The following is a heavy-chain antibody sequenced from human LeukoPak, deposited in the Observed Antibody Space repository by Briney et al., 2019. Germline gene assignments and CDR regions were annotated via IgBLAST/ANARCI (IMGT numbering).Heavy chain of an antibody. CDR2: IRSKAYGGTT. CDR1: GFTFGDYA. V-gene: IGHV3-49*04. J-gene: IGHJ5*02. CDR3: TRDPSGYLLGWFDP. D-gene: IGHD5-12*01. Sequence: GGSLRLSCTTSGFTFGDYAMSWVRQAPGKGLEWVSVIRSKAYGGTTEYAASVKGRFTISRDDSKSIAYLQMNSLKTEDTAVYYCTRDPSGYLLGWFDPWGQGTLVTVSS.